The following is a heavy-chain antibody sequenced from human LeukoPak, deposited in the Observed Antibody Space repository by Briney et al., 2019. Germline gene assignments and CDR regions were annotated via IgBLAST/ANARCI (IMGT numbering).Heavy chain of an antibody. CDR1: GFTFSSYS. Sequence: GGSLRLSCAASGFTFSSYSMIWVRQAPGKGLEWVSYVGSISSAIYNSDSVEGRFTISRDNSKNTLYLQMNSLRAEDTAVYYCAKESDILTGYYFDYWGQGTLVTVSS. V-gene: IGHV3-48*01. D-gene: IGHD3-9*01. CDR3: AKESDILTGYYFDY. CDR2: VGSISSAI. J-gene: IGHJ4*02.